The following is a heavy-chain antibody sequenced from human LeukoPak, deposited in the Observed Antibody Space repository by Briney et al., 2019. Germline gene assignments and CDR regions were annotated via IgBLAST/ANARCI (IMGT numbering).Heavy chain of an antibody. Sequence: ASVKVSCKSSGYTFTNYDIHWVRQATGQGPEWMGWMNPKSGSTGYAQKFQGRVTMTRNTSISTAYMERSSLRSEETAVYYCARDQDIVVVVAALRQREMGGFDPWGRGTLVTVSS. CDR3: ARDQDIVVVVAALRQREMGGFDP. V-gene: IGHV1-8*01. J-gene: IGHJ5*02. CDR2: MNPKSGST. D-gene: IGHD2-15*01. CDR1: GYTFTNYD.